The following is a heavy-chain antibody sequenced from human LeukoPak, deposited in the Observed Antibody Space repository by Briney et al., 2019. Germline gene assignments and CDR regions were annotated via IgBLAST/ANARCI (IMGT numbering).Heavy chain of an antibody. V-gene: IGHV4-38-2*02. J-gene: IGHJ6*03. CDR3: SRRTYDYYMDV. CDR2: INRSGST. CDR1: SYSISNSHY. Sequence: SETLSLTCSVSSYSISNSHYWGWLRPPPGEGREGIGSINRSGSTFYDPSLKRRGTISLDTSKNKFSLMMRSVSAADTAVYFCSRRTYDYYMDVWGKGTTVTVSS.